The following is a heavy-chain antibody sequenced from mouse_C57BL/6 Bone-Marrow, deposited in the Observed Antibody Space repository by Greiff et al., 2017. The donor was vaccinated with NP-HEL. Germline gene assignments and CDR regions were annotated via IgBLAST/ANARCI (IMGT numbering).Heavy chain of an antibody. CDR2: ISYDGSN. D-gene: IGHD2-2*01. CDR3: ARYGYDGGFFAY. CDR1: GYSITSGYY. J-gene: IGHJ3*01. Sequence: DVKLQESGPGLVKPSQSLSLTCSVTGYSITSGYYWNWIRQFPGNKLEWMGYISYDGSNKYNPSLKNRISITRDTSKNQFFLKLNSVTTEDTATYYCARYGYDGGFFAYWGQGTLVTVSA. V-gene: IGHV3-6*01.